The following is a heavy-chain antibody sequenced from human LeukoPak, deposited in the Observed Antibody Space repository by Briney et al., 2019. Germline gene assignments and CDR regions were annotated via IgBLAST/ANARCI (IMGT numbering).Heavy chain of an antibody. V-gene: IGHV1-18*01. CDR2: ISAYNGNT. J-gene: IGHJ4*02. CDR1: GYTFTSYG. Sequence: GASVKVSCKASGYTFTSYGISWVRQAPGQGLEWMGWISAYNGNTNYAQKLQGRVTMTTDTSTSTAYMELRSLRSDDTAVYYCARPMSRWFGELTTPFDYWGQGTLVTVSS. D-gene: IGHD3-10*01. CDR3: ARPMSRWFGELTTPFDY.